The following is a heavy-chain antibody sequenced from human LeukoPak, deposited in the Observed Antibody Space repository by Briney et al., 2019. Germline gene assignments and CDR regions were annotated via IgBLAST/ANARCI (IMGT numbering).Heavy chain of an antibody. D-gene: IGHD1-26*01. CDR2: ISGSGGST. Sequence: GGSLRLSCAASGLTFSSYGMSWVRQAPGKGLEWVSAISGSGGSTYYADSVKGRFTISRDNSKNTLYLQMNSLRAEDTAVYYCARSGGSYWYWGQGTLVTVSS. CDR3: ARSGGSYWY. V-gene: IGHV3-23*01. J-gene: IGHJ4*02. CDR1: GLTFSSYG.